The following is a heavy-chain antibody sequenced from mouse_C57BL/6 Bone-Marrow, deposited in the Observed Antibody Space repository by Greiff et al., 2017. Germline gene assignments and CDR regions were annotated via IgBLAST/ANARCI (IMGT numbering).Heavy chain of an antibody. V-gene: IGHV1-50*01. CDR2: IDPSDSYT. J-gene: IGHJ4*01. Sequence: VQLQQPGAELVKPGASVKLSCKASGYTLTSYWLQWVKQRPGQGLAWIGEIDPSDSYTNYNPKFKGKATLTVDTSSSTAYVQLSSLTSQSTAVYYCARHDYDGDYYAVDYWGQGTSVTVSA. CDR1: GYTLTSYW. CDR3: ARHDYDGDYYAVDY. D-gene: IGHD2-4*01.